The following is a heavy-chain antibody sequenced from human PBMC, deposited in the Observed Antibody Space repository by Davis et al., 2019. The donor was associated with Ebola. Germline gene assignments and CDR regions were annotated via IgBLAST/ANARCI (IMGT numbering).Heavy chain of an antibody. CDR3: VRDQHYAFDV. Sequence: GGSLRLSCSASGFTFSSYAMHWVRQAPGKGLEWVSYISRSSDFIWYADSVKGRFSISRDNAKNSLFLQMNTLRDEDTAMYYCVRDQHYAFDVWGQETMVTVSS. J-gene: IGHJ3*01. V-gene: IGHV3-48*02. D-gene: IGHD3-3*02. CDR1: GFTFSSYA. CDR2: ISRSSDFI.